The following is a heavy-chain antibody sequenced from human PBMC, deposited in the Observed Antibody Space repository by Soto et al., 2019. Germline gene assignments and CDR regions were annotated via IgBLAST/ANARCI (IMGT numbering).Heavy chain of an antibody. V-gene: IGHV4-31*03. J-gene: IGHJ6*02. D-gene: IGHD5-18*01. CDR3: ARDRLMATAGTARHYFGLDV. CDR1: GGSIRSGGYY. Sequence: TLSLTCTVSGGSIRSGGYYWSWVRQHQRRGLEWIGNIYYSGNTYYNPSLKSRLTISVDTSKNQFSLNLSSVTAADTAVYYCARDRLMATAGTARHYFGLDVWGQGTTVTVS. CDR2: IYYSGNT.